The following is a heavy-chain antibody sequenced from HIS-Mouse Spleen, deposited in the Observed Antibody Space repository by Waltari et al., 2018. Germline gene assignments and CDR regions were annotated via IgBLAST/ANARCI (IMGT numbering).Heavy chain of an antibody. V-gene: IGHV3-33*06. CDR1: GFTFSSYG. CDR3: AKGGLMVYAIGDY. J-gene: IGHJ4*02. CDR2: KWYDGSNK. D-gene: IGHD2-8*01. Sequence: QVQLVESGGGVVQPGRSLRLSCAASGFTFSSYGMHWVRRAPGKGLGGVAVKWYDGSNKYYADSVKGRFTISRDNSKNTLYLQMNSLRAEDTAVYYCAKGGLMVYAIGDYWGQGTLVTVSS.